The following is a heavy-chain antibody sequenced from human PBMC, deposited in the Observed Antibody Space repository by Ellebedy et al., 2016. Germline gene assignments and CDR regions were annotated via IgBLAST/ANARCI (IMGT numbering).Heavy chain of an antibody. Sequence: GESLKISXAASGFTFDNYAMSWVRQAPGKMLEWVAATIGGGDDTYHAQSVRGRFTISRDDSKNTLFLQMNGLRAEDTAIYYCAKGTRRSCSSVICYPFDSWGQGTLVTVSS. CDR2: TIGGGDDT. J-gene: IGHJ4*02. V-gene: IGHV3-23*01. D-gene: IGHD2-15*01. CDR1: GFTFDNYA. CDR3: AKGTRRSCSSVICYPFDS.